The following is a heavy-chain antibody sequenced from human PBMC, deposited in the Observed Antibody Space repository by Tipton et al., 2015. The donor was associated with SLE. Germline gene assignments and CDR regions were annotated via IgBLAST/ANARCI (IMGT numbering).Heavy chain of an antibody. J-gene: IGHJ4*02. D-gene: IGHD3-22*01. Sequence: TLSLTCTVSGGSISSSSFYWGWVRQPPGKGLGWIGSIYFRGSTYYNPSLKSRVTISVATSKNQFSLKLSSVTAADTAVYYCARSASMIVVVDFDYWGQGTLATVSS. V-gene: IGHV4-39*07. CDR1: GGSISSSSFY. CDR2: IYFRGST. CDR3: ARSASMIVVVDFDY.